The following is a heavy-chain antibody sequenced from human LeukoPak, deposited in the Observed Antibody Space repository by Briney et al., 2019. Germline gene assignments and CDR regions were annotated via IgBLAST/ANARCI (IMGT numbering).Heavy chain of an antibody. CDR1: GFTFSRFT. CDR2: ITSTSSYI. V-gene: IGHV3-21*01. D-gene: IGHD6-6*01. J-gene: IGHJ3*02. CDR3: ARGPSIAARYDAFDI. Sequence: GGSLRLSCAASGFTFSRFTMNWVRQAPGKGLEWVSSITSTSSYIYYADSVKGRFTISRDNAKNSLYLQVISLRAEDTAVYYCARGPSIAARYDAFDIWGRGTMVTVSS.